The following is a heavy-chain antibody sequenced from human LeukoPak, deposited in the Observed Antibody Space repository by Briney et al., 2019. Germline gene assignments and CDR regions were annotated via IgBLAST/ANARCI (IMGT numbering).Heavy chain of an antibody. CDR1: SGSISGYY. V-gene: IGHV4-59*08. Sequence: PSETLSLTCTVSSGSISGYYWSWIRQPPGKGLEWIGQIHSGGTIYNPSLKSRVTISVDMSKNQFSLKLSSGSAADTAAYYCARHGTGQKAFNIWGQGTMVTASS. D-gene: IGHD1-14*01. CDR3: ARHGTGQKAFNI. J-gene: IGHJ3*02. CDR2: IHSGGT.